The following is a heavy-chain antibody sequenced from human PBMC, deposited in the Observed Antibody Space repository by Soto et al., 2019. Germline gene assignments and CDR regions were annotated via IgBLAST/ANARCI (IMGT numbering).Heavy chain of an antibody. Sequence: GWSLRLSCASSVFTFDDYAMHWVRQAPGKGLEWVSGISWNSGLLFYADSVKGRFTISRDNAENSLYLQMDSLTPEDTALYYCAKDLDSNGSYDAFEIWGQGTMVTVS. V-gene: IGHV3-9*01. J-gene: IGHJ3*02. CDR2: ISWNSGLL. CDR3: AKDLDSNGSYDAFEI. CDR1: VFTFDDYA. D-gene: IGHD3-22*01.